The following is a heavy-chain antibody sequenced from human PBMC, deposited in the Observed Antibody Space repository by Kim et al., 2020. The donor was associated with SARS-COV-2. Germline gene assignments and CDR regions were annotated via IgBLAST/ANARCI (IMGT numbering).Heavy chain of an antibody. CDR3: ARGGTPYSSSWYPPFDY. Sequence: EKGRFTTTRDNAKNSLYLQRNSLRAEDTAVYYCARGGTPYSSSWYPPFDYWGQGTLVTVSS. D-gene: IGHD6-13*01. J-gene: IGHJ4*02. V-gene: IGHV3-11*06.